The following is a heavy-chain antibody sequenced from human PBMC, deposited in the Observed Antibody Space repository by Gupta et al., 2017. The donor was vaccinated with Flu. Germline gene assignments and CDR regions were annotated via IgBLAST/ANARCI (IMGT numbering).Heavy chain of an antibody. CDR2: ISWNSGSI. J-gene: IGHJ4*02. D-gene: IGHD3-3*01. V-gene: IGHV3-9*01. Sequence: EVQLVESGGGLVQPGRSLRLSCAASGFTFDDYAMHWVRQAPGKGLEWVSGISWNSGSIGYADSVKGRFTISRDNAKNSLYLQMNSLRAEDTALYYCAKDNYDFWSGSFDYWGQGTLVTVSS. CDR3: AKDNYDFWSGSFDY. CDR1: GFTFDDYA.